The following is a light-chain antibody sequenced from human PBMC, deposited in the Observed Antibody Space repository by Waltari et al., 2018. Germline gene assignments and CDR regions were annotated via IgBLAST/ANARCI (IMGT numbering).Light chain of an antibody. CDR1: SSDVCGYNL. V-gene: IGLV2-11*01. J-gene: IGLJ2*01. CDR2: DVS. Sequence: QSALTQPRSVSGSPGQSVTIPCPGTSSDVCGYNLVSWYQQHPGKAPKFMIYDVSERPSGVPDRFSGSKSGNTASLTISGLQAEDEADYYCCSYAGSYNLVFGGGTKLTVL. CDR3: CSYAGSYNLV.